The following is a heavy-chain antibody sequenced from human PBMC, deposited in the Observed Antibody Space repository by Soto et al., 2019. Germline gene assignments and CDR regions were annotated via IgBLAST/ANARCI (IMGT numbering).Heavy chain of an antibody. CDR3: ARERGIAAAGTNWFDP. CDR1: GYTFTSYG. Sequence: QVQLVQSGAEVKKPGASVKFSGKASGYTFTSYGISWVRQAPGQGLEGMGWISAYNGNTNYAQKLQGRVTMTTDTSTSTAYMELRSLRSDDTAVYYCARERGIAAAGTNWFDPWGQGTLVTVSS. J-gene: IGHJ5*02. D-gene: IGHD6-13*01. CDR2: ISAYNGNT. V-gene: IGHV1-18*01.